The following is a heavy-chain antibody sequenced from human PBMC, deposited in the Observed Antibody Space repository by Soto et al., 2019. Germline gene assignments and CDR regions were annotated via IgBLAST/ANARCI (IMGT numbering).Heavy chain of an antibody. CDR1: GFTFSSYA. D-gene: IGHD4-17*01. CDR3: ARAETTVVTSSAFDI. Sequence: GGSLRLSCAASGFTFSSYAMHWVRQAPGKGLEWVAVISYDGSNKYYADSVKGRFTISRDNSKNTLYLQMNSLRAEDTAVYYCARAETTVVTSSAFDIWGQGTMVTVSS. V-gene: IGHV3-30-3*01. CDR2: ISYDGSNK. J-gene: IGHJ3*02.